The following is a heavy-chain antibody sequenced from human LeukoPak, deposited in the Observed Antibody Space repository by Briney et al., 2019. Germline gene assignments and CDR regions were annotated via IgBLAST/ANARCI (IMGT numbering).Heavy chain of an antibody. D-gene: IGHD5-12*01. V-gene: IGHV4-39*01. CDR1: GGSISSSSYY. Sequence: PSETLSLTCTVSGGSISSSSYYWGWIRQPPGKGLEWIGSIYYSGSTYYNPSLKSRVTISVDTSKNQFSLKLSSVTAADTAVYYCARLNSGYDKYYYYGMDVWGQGTTVTVSS. CDR2: IYYSGST. J-gene: IGHJ6*02. CDR3: ARLNSGYDKYYYYGMDV.